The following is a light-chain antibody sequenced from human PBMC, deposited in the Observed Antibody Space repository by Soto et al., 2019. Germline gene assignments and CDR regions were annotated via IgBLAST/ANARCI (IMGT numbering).Light chain of an antibody. CDR1: QGISNY. V-gene: IGKV1-27*01. Sequence: DIQLTQSPSSLSASVGDRVTITCRASQGISNYLAWYQQKPGKVPKLLVYAASKLHSGVPSRFSGSGSGTDFALTISGLQPEDAATYYCQKFNSASITFGQGTRLEIK. CDR3: QKFNSASIT. CDR2: AAS. J-gene: IGKJ5*01.